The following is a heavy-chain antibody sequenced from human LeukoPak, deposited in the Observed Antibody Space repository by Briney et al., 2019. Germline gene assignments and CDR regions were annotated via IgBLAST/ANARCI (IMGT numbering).Heavy chain of an antibody. D-gene: IGHD3-10*01. CDR2: MSSDGIKT. J-gene: IGHJ4*02. Sequence: PGGSLRLSCATSGFTFRTSGVHWVRQAPGKGLEWVALMSSDGIKTYYGDSVRGRFTVSRDSSKDILYLQMDSLRSDDTAIYYCAKDHAGSGRAFEFWGQGTLVTVSS. CDR3: AKDHAGSGRAFEF. CDR1: GFTFRTSG. V-gene: IGHV3-30*16.